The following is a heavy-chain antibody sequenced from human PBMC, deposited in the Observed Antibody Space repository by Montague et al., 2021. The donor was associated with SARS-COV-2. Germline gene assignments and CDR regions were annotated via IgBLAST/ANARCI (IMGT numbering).Heavy chain of an antibody. CDR2: IYSSGST. Sequence: SETLSLTCAVYGGSFSGYYWSWIRQPAGKGLEWIGRIYSSGSTNYNPSLKSRVTISVDTSKNQFSLKLSSVTAADTAVYYCATLPSSITIFGVVQGYYFDDWGQGTLVTVSS. CDR1: GGSFSGYY. D-gene: IGHD3-3*01. J-gene: IGHJ4*02. CDR3: ATLPSSITIFGVVQGYYFDD. V-gene: IGHV4-59*10.